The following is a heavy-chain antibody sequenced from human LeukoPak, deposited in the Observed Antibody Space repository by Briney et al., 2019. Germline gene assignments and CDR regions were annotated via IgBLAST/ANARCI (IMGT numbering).Heavy chain of an antibody. D-gene: IGHD6-13*01. CDR1: GASISTDKYF. V-gene: IGHV4-61*02. CDR3: AGSSRYYYYYMDD. CDR2: IYTSGST. Sequence: SQTLSLTCNVSGASISTDKYFWSWIRQPAGKGLEWIGRIYTSGSTNYSPSLKSRVTISLDTSRNYFSLQLTSVTAADTAVYYCAGSSRYYYYYMDDWGRGTTVTVSS. J-gene: IGHJ6*03.